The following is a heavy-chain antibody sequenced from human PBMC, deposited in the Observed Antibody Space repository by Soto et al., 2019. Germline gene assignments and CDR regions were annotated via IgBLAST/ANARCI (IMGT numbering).Heavy chain of an antibody. CDR3: ARDRDYYDSSGQPFYYYYGMDV. D-gene: IGHD3-22*01. J-gene: IGHJ6*02. CDR2: ISGYNGKT. CDR1: GYTFTSYG. Sequence: ASVKVSCKASGYTFTSYGISWVRQAPGQGLEWMGWISGYNGKTNYAQKVQDRVTMTTDTSTSTAYMELRSLRSDDTAVYYCARDRDYYDSSGQPFYYYYGMDVWGQGTTVTVSS. V-gene: IGHV1-18*01.